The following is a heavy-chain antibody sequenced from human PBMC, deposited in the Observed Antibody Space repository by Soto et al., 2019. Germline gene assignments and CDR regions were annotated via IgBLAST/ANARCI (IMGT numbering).Heavy chain of an antibody. D-gene: IGHD5-18*01. Sequence: ASVEVSCKASGFTFTSSSGQWVLQARGQRLEWIGWIVVGSGNTNYAQKFQERVTITRDMSTSTAYMELSSLRSEDTAVYYCAADPGYSYGPPSPDYYYYGMDVWGQGTTVTVSS. V-gene: IGHV1-58*01. CDR1: GFTFTSSS. J-gene: IGHJ6*02. CDR2: IVVGSGNT. CDR3: AADPGYSYGPPSPDYYYYGMDV.